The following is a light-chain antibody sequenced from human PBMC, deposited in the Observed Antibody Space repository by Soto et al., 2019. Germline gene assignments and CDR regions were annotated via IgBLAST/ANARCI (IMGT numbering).Light chain of an antibody. V-gene: IGKV1-9*01. J-gene: IGKJ1*01. CDR3: QQLNSYPRT. CDR2: AAS. CDR1: QGISSY. Sequence: DIQLTQSPSFLSASVGDRVTVTCRASQGISSYLAWYQQQPGKAPKLLIYAASTLQSGVPSRFSGSGSGTEFTLTISSLQHEDFPTYDCQQLNSYPRTFGQGTRVEI.